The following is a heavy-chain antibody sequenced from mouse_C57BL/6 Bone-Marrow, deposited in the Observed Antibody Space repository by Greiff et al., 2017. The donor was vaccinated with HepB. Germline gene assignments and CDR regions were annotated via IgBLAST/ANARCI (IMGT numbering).Heavy chain of an antibody. CDR3: ARAGFITTVVFDY. J-gene: IGHJ2*01. V-gene: IGHV1-82*01. Sequence: QVQLQQSGPELVKPGASVKTSCKASGYAFSSSWMNWVKQRPGKGLEWIGRIYPGDGDTNYNGKFKGKATLTADKSSSTAYMQLSSLTSEDSAVYFCARAGFITTVVFDYWGQGTTLTVSS. CDR1: GYAFSSSW. CDR2: IYPGDGDT. D-gene: IGHD1-1*01.